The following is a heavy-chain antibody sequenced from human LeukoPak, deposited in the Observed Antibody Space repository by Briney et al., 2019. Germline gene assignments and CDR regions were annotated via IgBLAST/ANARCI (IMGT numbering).Heavy chain of an antibody. J-gene: IGHJ5*02. D-gene: IGHD2-21*01. CDR2: ISGSGGST. Sequence: PGGSLRLSCAASGFTFSSYAMSWVRQAPGKGLEWVSAISGSGGSTYYADSVKGRFTISRDNSKNMLYLQMNSLRAEDTAVYYCAKDPRGPVVNAGWFDPWGQGTLVTVSS. V-gene: IGHV3-23*01. CDR1: GFTFSSYA. CDR3: AKDPRGPVVNAGWFDP.